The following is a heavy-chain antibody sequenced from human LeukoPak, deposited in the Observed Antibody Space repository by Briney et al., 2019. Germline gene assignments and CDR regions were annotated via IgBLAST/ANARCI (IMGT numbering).Heavy chain of an antibody. CDR1: GGTFSSYA. CDR2: IIPILGVA. Sequence: SVRVSCKASGGTFSSYAISWVRQAPGQGLEWMGRIIPILGVANYAQKFQGRVTITADKSTSTAYMELSSLRSEDTAVYYCARDRPYSSSRYYYYGMDVWGQGTTVTVSS. D-gene: IGHD6-13*01. V-gene: IGHV1-69*04. J-gene: IGHJ6*02. CDR3: ARDRPYSSSRYYYYGMDV.